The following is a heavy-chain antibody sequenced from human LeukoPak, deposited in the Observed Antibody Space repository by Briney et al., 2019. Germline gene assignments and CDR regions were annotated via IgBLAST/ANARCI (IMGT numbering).Heavy chain of an antibody. CDR3: ARLTGGSYYGYYYYYMDV. D-gene: IGHD1-26*01. CDR2: IYYSGST. Sequence: SQTLSLTCTVSGGSISSSSYYWGWLRQPPGKGLEWIGSIYYSGSTYYNPSLKSRVTISVDTSKNQFSLKLSSVTAADTAVYYCARLTGGSYYGYYYYYMDVWGKGTTVTVSS. CDR1: GGSISSSSYY. V-gene: IGHV4-39*01. J-gene: IGHJ6*03.